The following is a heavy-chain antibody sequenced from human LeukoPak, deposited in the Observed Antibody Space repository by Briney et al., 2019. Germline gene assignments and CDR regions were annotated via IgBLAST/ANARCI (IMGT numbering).Heavy chain of an antibody. V-gene: IGHV3-21*04. CDR3: AKDFKYSSSWYVGALLHYFDY. CDR1: GFTFSSYN. D-gene: IGHD6-13*01. CDR2: ISNGGGYM. Sequence: GGSLRLSCAASGFTFSSYNMNWVRQAPGKGLEWVSSISNGGGYMYYADSVKGRFTISRDNAKNSLYLQMNSLRPEDTAVYYCAKDFKYSSSWYVGALLHYFDYWGQGTLVTVSS. J-gene: IGHJ4*02.